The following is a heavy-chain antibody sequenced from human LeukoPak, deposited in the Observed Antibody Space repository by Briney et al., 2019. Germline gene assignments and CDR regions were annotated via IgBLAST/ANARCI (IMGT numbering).Heavy chain of an antibody. V-gene: IGHV4-61*01. J-gene: IGHJ4*02. D-gene: IGHD3-22*01. CDR3: ARGGYYYDSSGYSY. CDR1: GDSVSSDRYY. Sequence: SETLSLTCTVSGDSVSSDRYYWTWIRQSPGKGLEWIAYIRYSGHTNYNPSLNSRVTISLDTSKNQFSLRLSSVTAADTAVYYCARGGYYYDSSGYSYWGQGTLVTVSS. CDR2: IRYSGHT.